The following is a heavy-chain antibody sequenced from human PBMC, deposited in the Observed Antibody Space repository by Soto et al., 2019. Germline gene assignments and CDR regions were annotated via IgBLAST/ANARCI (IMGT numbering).Heavy chain of an antibody. CDR3: ARQIAATGTAGTFDY. V-gene: IGHV6-1*01. CDR2: TYYRSTWSN. J-gene: IGHJ4*02. CDR1: GDSVSSNSAA. D-gene: IGHD6-13*01. Sequence: QVQLQQSGPGLVKPSQTLSLTCAISGDSVSSNSAAWTWIRQSPSRGLEWLGRTYYRSTWSNDYALSVKSRITINPDSSINQFSLHLNSVTPEDTAVYYCARQIAATGTAGTFDYWGQGTLVTVSS.